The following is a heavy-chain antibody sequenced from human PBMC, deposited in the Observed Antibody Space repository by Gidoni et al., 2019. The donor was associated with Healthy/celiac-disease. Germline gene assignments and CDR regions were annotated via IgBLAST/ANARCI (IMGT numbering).Heavy chain of an antibody. V-gene: IGHV4-34*01. CDR3: ARGGGYSSSFDY. CDR2: INNSGST. J-gene: IGHJ4*02. D-gene: IGHD6-6*01. Sequence: QVQLQQWGAGLLKPSETLSLTCAVYGGSFSGYYWSWIRQPPGKGLEWIGEINNSGSTNYNPSLKSRVTISVDTSKNQFSRKLSSVTAADTAVYYCARGGGYSSSFDYWGQGTLVTVSS. CDR1: GGSFSGYY.